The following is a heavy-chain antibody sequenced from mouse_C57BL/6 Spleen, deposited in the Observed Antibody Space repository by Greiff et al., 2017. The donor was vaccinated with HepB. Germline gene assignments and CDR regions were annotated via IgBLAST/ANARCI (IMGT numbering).Heavy chain of an antibody. D-gene: IGHD1-1*01. Sequence: QVQLQQPGAELVKPGASVKLSCKASGYTFTSYWMQWVKQRPGQGLEWIGEIDPSDSYTNYNQKFKGKATLTVDTSSSTAYMQLSSLTSEDSAVYYCAPYGSSYDYGGQGTTLTVSS. CDR2: IDPSDSYT. V-gene: IGHV1-50*01. CDR3: APYGSSYDY. CDR1: GYTFTSYW. J-gene: IGHJ2*01.